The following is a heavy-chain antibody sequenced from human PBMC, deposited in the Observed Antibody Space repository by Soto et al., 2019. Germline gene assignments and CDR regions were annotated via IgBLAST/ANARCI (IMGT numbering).Heavy chain of an antibody. J-gene: IGHJ3*02. D-gene: IGHD6-19*01. CDR3: AKGGGWYGALAFDI. CDR2: ISTYNGNT. Sequence: ASLKVSCKASGYTFTIYGISWVRQAPGQGLEWMGWISTYNGNTNYAQKLQGRVTMTTDTSTSTAYMELRSLRSDDTAVYYCAKGGGWYGALAFDIWGQGTMVTVSS. CDR1: GYTFTIYG. V-gene: IGHV1-18*01.